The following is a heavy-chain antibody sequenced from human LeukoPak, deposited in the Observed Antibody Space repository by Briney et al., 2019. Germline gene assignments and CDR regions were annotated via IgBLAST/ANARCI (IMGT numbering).Heavy chain of an antibody. V-gene: IGHV4-39*07. CDR1: GGSISSSSSY. Sequence: SETLSLTCSVSGGSISSSSSYWGWIRQPPGKGLEWIGSIYYSGSSFDNPALKSRVTISVDTSKNQFSLKLSSVTAADTAVYYCARVPNVVVTAVDYWGQGTLVTVSS. D-gene: IGHD2-21*02. CDR3: ARVPNVVVTAVDY. CDR2: IYYSGSS. J-gene: IGHJ4*02.